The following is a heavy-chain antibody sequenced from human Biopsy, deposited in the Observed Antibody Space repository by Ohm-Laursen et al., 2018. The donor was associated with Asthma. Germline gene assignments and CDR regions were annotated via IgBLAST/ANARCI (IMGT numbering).Heavy chain of an antibody. CDR2: ISWNSATI. CDR3: AKVRSDWVITESFDY. CDR1: GFKFDEYT. D-gene: IGHD3-22*01. J-gene: IGHJ4*02. V-gene: IGHV3-9*01. Sequence: LRLSCTASGFKFDEYTMHWVRQAPGKGLEWVSGISWNSATIGYADSVEGRFTISRDNAKNSVFLHMDSLRPEDTAFYYCAKVRSDWVITESFDYWGQGVLVTVSS.